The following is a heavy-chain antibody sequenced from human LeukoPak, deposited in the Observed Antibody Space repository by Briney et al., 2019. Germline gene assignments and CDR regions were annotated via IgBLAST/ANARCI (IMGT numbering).Heavy chain of an antibody. CDR3: ARDGGYDFWSGYYQDY. V-gene: IGHV3-30-3*01. CDR1: RFTFSRYA. Sequence: GGSLRLSCATSRFTFSRYAMHWVRQAPGKELEWVALISYDANIGSNKYYADSVKGRFTISRDNSKNTLYLQMNSLRAEDTAVYYCARDGGYDFWSGYYQDYWGQGTLVTVSS. CDR2: ISYDANIGSNK. D-gene: IGHD3-3*01. J-gene: IGHJ4*02.